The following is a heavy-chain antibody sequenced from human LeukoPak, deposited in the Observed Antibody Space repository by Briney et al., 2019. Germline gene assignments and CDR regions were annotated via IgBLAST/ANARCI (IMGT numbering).Heavy chain of an antibody. J-gene: IGHJ6*03. Sequence: GGSLRLSCAASGFTFSSYSMNWVRQAPGKGLEWVSSISSNSSYIYYADSMKGRFTISRDNAKNSLYLQMNSLRAEDTAVYYCASFDGYSYGYGYYYMDVWGKGTTVTVSS. D-gene: IGHD5-18*01. CDR1: GFTFSSYS. V-gene: IGHV3-21*01. CDR2: ISSNSSYI. CDR3: ASFDGYSYGYGYYYMDV.